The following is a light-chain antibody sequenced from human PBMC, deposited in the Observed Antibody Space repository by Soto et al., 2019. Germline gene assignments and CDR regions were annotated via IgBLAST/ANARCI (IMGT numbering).Light chain of an antibody. CDR2: EVS. CDR3: SSYTSSRAYV. Sequence: QSALTQPASVSGSPGQSITISCTGTSSDVGGYNYVSWYQQQSGKAPKLMIHEVSNRPSGVSSRFSGSKSGNTASLTISGLQAEDDADYYCSSYTSSRAYVFGIGTKVTVL. J-gene: IGLJ1*01. CDR1: SSDVGGYNY. V-gene: IGLV2-14*01.